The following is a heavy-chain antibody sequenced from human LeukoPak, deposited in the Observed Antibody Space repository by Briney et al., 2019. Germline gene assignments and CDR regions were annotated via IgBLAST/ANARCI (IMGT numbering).Heavy chain of an antibody. Sequence: SVKVSCKASGGTFISYAISWVRQAPGQGVEWMGGIIPIFGTANYAQKFQGRVTITTDESTSTAYMELSSLRSEDTAVYYCAGDYDILTGYYHDAFDIWGQGTMVTVSS. CDR3: AGDYDILTGYYHDAFDI. J-gene: IGHJ3*02. CDR1: GGTFISYA. V-gene: IGHV1-69*05. CDR2: IIPIFGTA. D-gene: IGHD3-9*01.